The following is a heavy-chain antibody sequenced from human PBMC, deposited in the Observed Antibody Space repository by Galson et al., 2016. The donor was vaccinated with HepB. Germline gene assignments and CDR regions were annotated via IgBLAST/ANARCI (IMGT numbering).Heavy chain of an antibody. Sequence: SETLSLTCTVSGGSISYYSWSWIRQPPGMGLEWIGYIYHSGSTYYNPSLQSRVTISVDTSKNQFSLKMSSVTAADTAVYYCARRFRYTYGPPYGMDVWGQGTTVTVSS. V-gene: IGHV4-59*08. CDR3: ARRFRYTYGPPYGMDV. CDR2: IYHSGST. J-gene: IGHJ6*02. D-gene: IGHD5-18*01. CDR1: GGSISYYS.